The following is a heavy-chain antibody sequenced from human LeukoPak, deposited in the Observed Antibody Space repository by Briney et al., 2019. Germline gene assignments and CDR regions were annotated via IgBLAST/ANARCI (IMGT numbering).Heavy chain of an antibody. CDR1: GFTFDDYG. CDR2: MNWNGGGT. D-gene: IGHD5-18*01. CDR3: ARDDRGYTYGYFDY. J-gene: IGHJ4*02. V-gene: IGHV3-20*04. Sequence: PGGSLRLSCAASGFTFDDYGMSWVRHAPGKGLKWVSGMNWNGGGTGYADSVKGRFTISRDNAKNSLYLQMNSLRAEDTALYYCARDDRGYTYGYFDYWGQGTQVTVSS.